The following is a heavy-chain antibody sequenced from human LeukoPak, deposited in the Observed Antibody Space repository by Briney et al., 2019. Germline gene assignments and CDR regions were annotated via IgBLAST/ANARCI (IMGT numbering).Heavy chain of an antibody. Sequence: SETLSLTCTESGGSISSDDYYWNWIRQPAGRGLEWIGRIYTTANTMYNPSLESRVSMSIDTSKNQVSLKVKSVTAADTAVYYCARGGTLFTFFDSWGQGTLVTVSS. J-gene: IGHJ4*02. CDR2: IYTTANT. CDR1: GGSISSDDYY. D-gene: IGHD2/OR15-2a*01. V-gene: IGHV4-61*02. CDR3: ARGGTLFTFFDS.